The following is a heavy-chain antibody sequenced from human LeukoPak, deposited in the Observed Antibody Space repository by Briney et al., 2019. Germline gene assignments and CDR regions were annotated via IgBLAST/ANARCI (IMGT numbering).Heavy chain of an antibody. J-gene: IGHJ4*02. CDR2: ISYNGETT. CDR3: ATEHFDY. V-gene: IGHV3-23*01. Sequence: GGSLRLSCVASGFTFSSYAMSWVRQAPGKGLEWVSAISYNGETTYYADSVKGRFTISRDNSENTLYVQMNTLSAEDTAVYYCATEHFDYWGQGTRVTVSS. CDR1: GFTFSSYA.